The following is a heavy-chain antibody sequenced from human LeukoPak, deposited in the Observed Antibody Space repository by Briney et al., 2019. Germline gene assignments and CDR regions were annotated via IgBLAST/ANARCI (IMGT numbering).Heavy chain of an antibody. Sequence: SETLSLTCTVSGGSISSGSYDWSWLRQPAGKGLEWIGRIYTSGSTNYNPSLKSRVTISVDTSKNQFSLKLSSVTAADTAVYYCAREGGYSYGFSYYYMDVWGKGTTVTISS. J-gene: IGHJ6*03. V-gene: IGHV4-61*02. D-gene: IGHD5-18*01. CDR1: GGSISSGSYD. CDR3: AREGGYSYGFSYYYMDV. CDR2: IYTSGST.